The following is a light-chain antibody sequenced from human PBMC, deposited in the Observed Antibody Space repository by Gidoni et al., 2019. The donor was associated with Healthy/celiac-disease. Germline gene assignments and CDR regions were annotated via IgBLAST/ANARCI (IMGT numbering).Light chain of an antibody. CDR1: QSVSSSY. CDR3: QQYDSSSYT. J-gene: IGKJ2*01. CDR2: GAS. V-gene: IGKV3-20*01. Sequence: TVLTPSPGTLSLAPGERASLSCRASQSVSSSYLTWYQQKPGQAPRLLIYGASSRATGIPDRFSGSGSGTDFTLTISRLEPEDFAVYYCQQYDSSSYTFGQGTKLEIK.